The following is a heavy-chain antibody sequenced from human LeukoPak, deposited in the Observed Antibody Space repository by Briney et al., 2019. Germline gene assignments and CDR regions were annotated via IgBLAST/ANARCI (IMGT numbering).Heavy chain of an antibody. J-gene: IGHJ5*02. CDR2: IYQSETA. CDR3: ARRGFDP. Sequence: SETLSLSCTVSGYSISSGYFWGWMRQPPGKGLEWIGSIYQSETAHYNPSLKSRVTISVDTSKNQFSLKLTSVTAADTAVYYCARRGFDPWGQGTLVTVSS. V-gene: IGHV4-38-2*02. CDR1: GYSISSGYF.